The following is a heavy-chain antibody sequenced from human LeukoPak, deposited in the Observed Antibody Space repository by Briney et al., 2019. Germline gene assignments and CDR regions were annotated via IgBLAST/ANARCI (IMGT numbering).Heavy chain of an antibody. J-gene: IGHJ4*02. CDR1: GITLSNYA. V-gene: IGHV3-23*01. D-gene: IGHD3-22*01. CDR2: ISGSGGGT. Sequence: GGSLRLSCAVSGITLSNYAMSWVRQAPGKGLEWVAGISGSGGGTHYADSVKGRFTISRDNHKNTLYLQMNNLRAGDTAVYFCAKRGVVIRVILVGFHKEAYYFDSWGQGALVTVSS. CDR3: AKRGVVIRVILVGFHKEAYYFDS.